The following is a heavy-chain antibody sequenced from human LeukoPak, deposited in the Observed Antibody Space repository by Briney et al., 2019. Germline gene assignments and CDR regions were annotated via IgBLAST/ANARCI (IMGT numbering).Heavy chain of an antibody. D-gene: IGHD5-12*01. CDR1: GLTVSSNY. Sequence: GGSLRLSCAASGLTVSSNYMSWVRQAPGKGLEWVSVIFSGGRTNYANCVRGRFIISRDNSKNTLYLQMNSLRAEDTAAYYCARGRYEVSAAMDVWGQGTTVTVSS. CDR2: IFSGGRT. J-gene: IGHJ6*02. CDR3: ARGRYEVSAAMDV. V-gene: IGHV3-53*01.